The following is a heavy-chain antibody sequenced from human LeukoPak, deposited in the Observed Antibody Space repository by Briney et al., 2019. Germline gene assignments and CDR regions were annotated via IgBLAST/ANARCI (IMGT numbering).Heavy chain of an antibody. D-gene: IGHD3-9*01. J-gene: IGHJ2*01. CDR1: RFTFSSFW. CDR2: ISSSGGST. V-gene: IGHV3-23*01. Sequence: HTGGSLRLSCAASRFTFSSFWMSWVRQAPGKGLEWVSSISSSGGSTYYADSVKGRFTISRDNSKNTLYMQMNSLRAEDTAVYHCAKLPGYDKDHWNFDLWGRGTLVTVSS. CDR3: AKLPGYDKDHWNFDL.